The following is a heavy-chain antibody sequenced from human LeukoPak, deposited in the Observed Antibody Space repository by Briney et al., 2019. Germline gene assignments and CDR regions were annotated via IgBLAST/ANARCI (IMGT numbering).Heavy chain of an antibody. CDR1: GGTFSSYA. CDR3: AREYYGSGSYFDY. Sequence: GASVKVSCKASGGTFSSYAISWVRQAPGQGLEWMGRIIPIFGTANYAQKFQGRVTITTDESTSTAYMELSSLRSEDTAVYYCAREYYGSGSYFDYWGQGTLVIVSS. V-gene: IGHV1-69*05. D-gene: IGHD3-10*01. J-gene: IGHJ4*02. CDR2: IIPIFGTA.